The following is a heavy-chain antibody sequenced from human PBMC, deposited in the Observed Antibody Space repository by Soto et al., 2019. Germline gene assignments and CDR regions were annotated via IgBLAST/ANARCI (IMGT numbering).Heavy chain of an antibody. CDR1: GLTFSNYW. Sequence: PGGSLRLSCAASGLTFSNYWMNWVRQTPGRGLEWVANVNQDGSEKNYVDSVKGRFTISRDNSETSVYLEMNSLRAEDTAVYFCARRDCGGDCFGYWGQGTLVTVSS. J-gene: IGHJ4*02. CDR2: VNQDGSEK. D-gene: IGHD2-21*01. CDR3: ARRDCGGDCFGY. V-gene: IGHV3-7*01.